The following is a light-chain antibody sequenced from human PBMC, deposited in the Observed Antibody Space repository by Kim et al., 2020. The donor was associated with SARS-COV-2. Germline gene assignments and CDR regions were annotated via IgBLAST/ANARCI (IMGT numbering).Light chain of an antibody. CDR2: SAS. Sequence: SVGDTDTFTGRASQGISNDLGGYQHKPRKAPKLLIYSASSLQSGVPSRFSGSGSGTDFTLTISSLQPEDFATDYCLQDYNYPYTFGQGTKLEI. CDR1: QGISND. CDR3: LQDYNYPYT. J-gene: IGKJ2*01. V-gene: IGKV1-6*01.